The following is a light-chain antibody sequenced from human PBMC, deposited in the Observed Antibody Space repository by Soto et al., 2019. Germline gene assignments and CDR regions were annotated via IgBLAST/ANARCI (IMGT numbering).Light chain of an antibody. V-gene: IGKV1-5*03. J-gene: IGKJ2*01. CDR3: QQYNSFPYT. Sequence: DIPMTQSPSTLSASVGDRVTITCRASQYISSWLAWYQQKPGKAPNLLIYKASTLESGVPSRFSGSGSGSEFTLTISSLQPDDFATYYCQQYNSFPYTFGQGTQLEIK. CDR2: KAS. CDR1: QYISSW.